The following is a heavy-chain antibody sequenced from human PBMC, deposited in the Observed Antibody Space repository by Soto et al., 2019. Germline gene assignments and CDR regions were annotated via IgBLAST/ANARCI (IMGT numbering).Heavy chain of an antibody. CDR3: ARAWGYSGTYQFSFDY. D-gene: IGHD1-26*01. CDR2: MNPNTGDT. V-gene: IGHV1-2*04. J-gene: IGHJ4*02. Sequence: GASVKVSCKASGYTFTVSYIHCVLQSPLQGLEWMGWMNPNTGDTNYTQKLQDWVTMSRDTSITTAYMELTRLRSDDTAVYYCARAWGYSGTYQFSFDYWGQGTLVTVSS. CDR1: GYTFTVSY.